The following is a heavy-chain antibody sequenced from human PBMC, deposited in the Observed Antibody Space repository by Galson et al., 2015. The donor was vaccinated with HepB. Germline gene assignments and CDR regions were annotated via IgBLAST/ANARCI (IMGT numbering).Heavy chain of an antibody. CDR3: ARYASPGYFTSVTGLDP. CDR1: GFSLSTSQAA. D-gene: IGHD2-21*02. J-gene: IGHJ5*02. Sequence: PALVKPTQTLTLTCTFSGFSLSTSQAAVAWIRQPPGKALEWLAIIYWNDEEHCSPSLRSRLTITKDTSKNHVVLTMSNMDPVDTATYYCARYASPGYFTSVTGLDPWGQGTLVTVSS. CDR2: IYWNDEE. V-gene: IGHV2-5*01.